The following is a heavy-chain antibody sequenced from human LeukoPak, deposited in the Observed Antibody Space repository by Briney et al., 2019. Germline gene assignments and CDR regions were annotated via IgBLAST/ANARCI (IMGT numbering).Heavy chain of an antibody. Sequence: SQTLSLTCTVSGGSVTSGNYYWNWIRQPAGKGLEWIGRIYTNGGASYNPSLKSRVTISIDASKNQFSLKLSSVTAADTAVYYCARAPPGYWGQGILVTVSS. CDR1: GGSVTSGNYY. CDR3: ARAPPGY. V-gene: IGHV4-61*02. CDR2: IYTNGGA. J-gene: IGHJ4*02.